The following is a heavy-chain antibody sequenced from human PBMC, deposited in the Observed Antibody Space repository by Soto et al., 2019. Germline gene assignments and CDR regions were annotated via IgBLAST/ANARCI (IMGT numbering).Heavy chain of an antibody. CDR3: ARPQRFLEWLAAFDI. V-gene: IGHV3-48*02. CDR1: GFTFSSYS. D-gene: IGHD3-3*01. CDR2: ISSSSSTI. Sequence: PGGSLRLSCAASGFTFSSYSMNWVRQAPGKGLEWVSYISSSSSTIYYADSVKGRFTISRDNVKNSLYLQMNSLRDEDTAVYYCARPQRFLEWLAAFDIWGQGTMVTVSS. J-gene: IGHJ3*02.